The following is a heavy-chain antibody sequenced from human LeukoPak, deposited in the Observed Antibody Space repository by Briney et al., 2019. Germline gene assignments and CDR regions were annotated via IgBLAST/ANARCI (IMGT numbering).Heavy chain of an antibody. Sequence: SETLSLTCTVSGGSISSYYWSWIRQPAGKGLEWIGRIYTSGSTNYNPSLKSRVTMSVDTSKNQFSLKLSSVTAADTAVYYCAKGGVEYYYDSSGYGAFDIWGQGTMVNVSS. CDR3: AKGGVEYYYDSSGYGAFDI. D-gene: IGHD3-22*01. V-gene: IGHV4-4*07. CDR2: IYTSGST. CDR1: GGSISSYY. J-gene: IGHJ3*02.